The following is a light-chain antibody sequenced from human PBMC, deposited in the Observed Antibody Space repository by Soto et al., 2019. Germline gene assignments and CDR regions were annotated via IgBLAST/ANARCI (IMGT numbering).Light chain of an antibody. Sequence: VLTQSPGTLSLSPGGSATLSRRASQNINNNYLAWYQHKPGQAPRLLMYDASLRATGVPDRFSGSGSGTDFTLTITRLEPDDSAVYYCQQHGISHITFGQGTRLEIK. J-gene: IGKJ5*01. CDR1: QNINNNY. CDR3: QQHGISHIT. CDR2: DAS. V-gene: IGKV3-20*01.